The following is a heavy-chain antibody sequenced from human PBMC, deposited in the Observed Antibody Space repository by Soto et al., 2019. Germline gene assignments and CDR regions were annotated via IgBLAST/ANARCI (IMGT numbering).Heavy chain of an antibody. CDR1: GGVFSSFG. D-gene: IGHD3-3*01. CDR2: IIPIFGSA. Sequence: SVKVSCKSSGGVFSSFGLSWVRQAPGQGLGWMGGIIPIFGSASYAQKLQGRDTITADDSTSTVYMALTRLTSEDTALYHCARGQGNFAVITIFGYGGQGSPVTVSS. V-gene: IGHV1-69*13. J-gene: IGHJ4*02. CDR3: ARGQGNFAVITIFGY.